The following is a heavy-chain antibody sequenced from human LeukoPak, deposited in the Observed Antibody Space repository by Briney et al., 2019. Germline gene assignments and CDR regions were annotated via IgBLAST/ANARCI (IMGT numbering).Heavy chain of an antibody. Sequence: SVKVSCKASGGTFSSYAISWVRRAPGQGLEWMGGIIPIFGTANYAQKFQGRVTITTDESTSTAYMELSSLRSEDTAVYYCARAPRVGATNGPFDYWGQGTLVTVSS. V-gene: IGHV1-69*05. CDR3: ARAPRVGATNGPFDY. CDR2: IIPIFGTA. CDR1: GGTFSSYA. J-gene: IGHJ4*02. D-gene: IGHD1-26*01.